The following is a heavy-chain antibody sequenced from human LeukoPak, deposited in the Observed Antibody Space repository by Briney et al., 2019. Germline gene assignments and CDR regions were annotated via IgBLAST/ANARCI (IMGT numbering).Heavy chain of an antibody. V-gene: IGHV1-69*13. Sequence: SVTLSCKASGGTFITYAISWVRQAPGQGLGWMGGIIPIFGTANYAQKFQGRVTITADESTSTAYMELSSLRSEDTAVYYCARVRSRLGELSFDYWGQGTLVTVSS. CDR2: IIPIFGTA. CDR3: ARVRSRLGELSFDY. CDR1: GGTFITYA. J-gene: IGHJ4*02. D-gene: IGHD3-16*02.